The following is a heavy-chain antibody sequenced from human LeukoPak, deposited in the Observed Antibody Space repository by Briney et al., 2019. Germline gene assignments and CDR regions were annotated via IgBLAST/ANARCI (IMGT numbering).Heavy chain of an antibody. CDR1: GYTFTSYG. CDR3: ARDFDAYNWNPNAFFGY. D-gene: IGHD1-20*01. J-gene: IGHJ4*02. CDR2: INPNSGGT. V-gene: IGHV1-2*02. Sequence: GASVKVSCKASGYTFTSYGISWVRQAPGQGLDWMEWINPNSGGTNYAQKFQGRVTMTRDTSISTAYMELSRLRSDDTAVYYCARDFDAYNWNPNAFFGYWGQGTLVTVSS.